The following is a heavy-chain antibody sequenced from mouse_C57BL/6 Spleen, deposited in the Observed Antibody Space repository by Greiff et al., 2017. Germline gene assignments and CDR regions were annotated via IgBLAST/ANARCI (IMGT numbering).Heavy chain of an antibody. V-gene: IGHV1-18*01. CDR2: INPNNSGT. Sequence: VQLQQSGPELVKPGASVKIPCKASGYTFTDYNMDWVKQSHGKSLEWIGDINPNNSGTIYNQKFKGKATLTVDKSSSTAYMELRSLTSEDTAVYYCARRGYYGSSVYWYFDVWGTGTTVTVSS. CDR3: ARRGYYGSSVYWYFDV. D-gene: IGHD1-1*01. J-gene: IGHJ1*03. CDR1: GYTFTDYN.